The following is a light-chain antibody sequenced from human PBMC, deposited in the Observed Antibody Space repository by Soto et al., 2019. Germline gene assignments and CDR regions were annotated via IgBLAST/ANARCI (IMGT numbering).Light chain of an antibody. V-gene: IGKV1-39*01. CDR2: AAS. CDR3: QQSFSSPPWT. CDR1: LNIKTY. Sequence: DIQMTQSPSALSASVGDSVTITCRASLNIKTYLNWYQQKPGKAPNLLIYAASSLHSGVPSRFSGSGSGTDFTLTISSLQREDFATYYCQQSFSSPPWTFGQGTKVEIK. J-gene: IGKJ1*01.